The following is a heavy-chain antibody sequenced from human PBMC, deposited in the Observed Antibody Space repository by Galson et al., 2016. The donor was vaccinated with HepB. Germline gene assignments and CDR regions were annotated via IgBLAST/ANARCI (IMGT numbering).Heavy chain of an antibody. Sequence: SETLSLTCTVSGVSISSYYWSWFRQPPEKGLEWIGYAFYSGITNYNPSLKSRVTISIETSKNQFSLKLSSVTAADTAVYYCARGEGYNLYWGQGTLVTVSS. V-gene: IGHV4-59*08. D-gene: IGHD5-24*01. J-gene: IGHJ4*02. CDR2: AFYSGIT. CDR3: ARGEGYNLY. CDR1: GVSISSYY.